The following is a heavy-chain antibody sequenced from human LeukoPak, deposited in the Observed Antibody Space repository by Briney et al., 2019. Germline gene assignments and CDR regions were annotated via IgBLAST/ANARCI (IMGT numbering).Heavy chain of an antibody. CDR1: GFTFSNAW. V-gene: IGHV3-15*01. D-gene: IGHD6-19*01. Sequence: PGGSLRLSCAASGFTFSNAWMNWVRQAPGKGLEWVGRIKSKTDGGTTDYAAPVKGRFTISRDDSKNTLYLQMNSLKTEDTAVYYCTTGPASYSSGWYFDYWGQGTLVSVSS. CDR3: TTGPASYSSGWYFDY. J-gene: IGHJ4*02. CDR2: IKSKTDGGTT.